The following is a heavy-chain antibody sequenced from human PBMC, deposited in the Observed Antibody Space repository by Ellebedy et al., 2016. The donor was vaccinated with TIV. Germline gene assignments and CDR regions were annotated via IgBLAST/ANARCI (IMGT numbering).Heavy chain of an antibody. CDR2: VHYRGYT. Sequence: MPSETLSLTCTVSGGSLSSGDYYWNWIRQPPGKGLEWIAYVHYRGYTNYNPSLESPVAISLDTSKNQVSLKLTSVTAADTAVYYCAREGIDGYNYFDYWGRGTLVTVSS. D-gene: IGHD5-24*01. CDR1: GGSLSSGDYY. J-gene: IGHJ4*02. CDR3: AREGIDGYNYFDY. V-gene: IGHV4-61*08.